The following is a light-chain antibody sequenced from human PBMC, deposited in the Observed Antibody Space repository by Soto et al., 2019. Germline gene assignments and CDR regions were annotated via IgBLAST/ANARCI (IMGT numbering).Light chain of an antibody. Sequence: QSVLTQPPSASGTPGQRVTISCSGSSSNIESNTVNWYQQLPGTAPKLLIYSNNQWPSGVPDRFSGSKSGTSASLSISGLPSDDEADYYCSTWDDSLNGVVFGGGTKLTVL. CDR1: SSNIESNT. J-gene: IGLJ2*01. V-gene: IGLV1-44*01. CDR2: SNN. CDR3: STWDDSLNGVV.